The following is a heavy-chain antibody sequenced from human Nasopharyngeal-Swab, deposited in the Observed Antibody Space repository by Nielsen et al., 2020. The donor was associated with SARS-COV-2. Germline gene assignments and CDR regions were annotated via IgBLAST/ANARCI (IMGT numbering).Heavy chain of an antibody. CDR3: AGGLGQYYYDSSGYYFFDY. V-gene: IGHV4-34*01. J-gene: IGHJ4*02. Sequence: GSLRLSCAVYGGSFSGYYWSWIRQPPGKGLEWIGEINHSGSTNYNPPLKSRVTISVDTSKNQFSLKLSSVTAADTAVYYCAGGLGQYYYDSSGYYFFDYWGQGALVTVSS. CDR1: GGSFSGYY. D-gene: IGHD3-22*01. CDR2: INHSGST.